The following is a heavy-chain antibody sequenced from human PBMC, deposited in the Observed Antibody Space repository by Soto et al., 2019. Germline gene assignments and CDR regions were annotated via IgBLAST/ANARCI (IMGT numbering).Heavy chain of an antibody. D-gene: IGHD5-18*01. V-gene: IGHV1-69*12. CDR2: IIPMFGTA. CDR3: ASEIQLWLRRIYNGYSG. CDR1: GGTFSTYA. Sequence: QVQLVQSGAEVKKPESSVKVSCKAPGGTFSTYAISWVRQAPGQGLEWMGGIIPMFGTANYAPRFQDRVTIVADDSTNTFYMELSSLRAEDTAVYFCASEIQLWLRRIYNGYSGWGEGTLVTVSS. J-gene: IGHJ4*02.